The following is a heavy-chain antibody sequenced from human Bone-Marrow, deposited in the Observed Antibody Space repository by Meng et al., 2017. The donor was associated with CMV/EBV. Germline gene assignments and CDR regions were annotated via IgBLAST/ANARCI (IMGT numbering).Heavy chain of an antibody. CDR3: ARFSGVITFGGVIYYFDY. CDR2: IYYSGST. D-gene: IGHD3-16*02. CDR1: GGSISSSSYY. Sequence: SETLSLTCTVSGGSISSSSYYWGWIRQPPGKGLEWIGSIYYSGSTYYNPSLKSRVTISVDTSKNQFSLKLSSVTAADTAVYYCARFSGVITFGGVIYYFDYWGQGTLVTVS. J-gene: IGHJ4*02. V-gene: IGHV4-39*07.